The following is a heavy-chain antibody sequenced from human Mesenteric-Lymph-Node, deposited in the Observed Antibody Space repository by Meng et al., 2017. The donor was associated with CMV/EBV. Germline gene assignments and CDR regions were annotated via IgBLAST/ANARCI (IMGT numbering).Heavy chain of an antibody. Sequence: GESLKISCAASGFTFSDYSMNWVRQAPGKGLEWISSISSSSSHIYYADSVRGRFTISRDNSKNTLYLQMNSLRTEDTAVYYCANWFDPWGLGTLVTVSS. J-gene: IGHJ5*02. CDR1: GFTFSDYS. V-gene: IGHV3-21*01. CDR2: ISSSSSHI. CDR3: ANWFDP.